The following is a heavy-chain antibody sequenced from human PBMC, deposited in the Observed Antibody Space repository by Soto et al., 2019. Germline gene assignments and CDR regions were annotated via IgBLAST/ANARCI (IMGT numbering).Heavy chain of an antibody. CDR1: GAPITWGDYS. V-gene: IGHV4-30-2*01. Sequence: SETLSLTCAISGAPITWGDYSWNWIRQPPGKGLEWIGYIFHGGSTYYNPSLRSRVTISVDRSRTQFSLKMSSVTAADTAVYYCARGDYSGSGIGMDVWGQGTTVTVSS. CDR2: IFHGGST. D-gene: IGHD3-10*01. CDR3: ARGDYSGSGIGMDV. J-gene: IGHJ6*02.